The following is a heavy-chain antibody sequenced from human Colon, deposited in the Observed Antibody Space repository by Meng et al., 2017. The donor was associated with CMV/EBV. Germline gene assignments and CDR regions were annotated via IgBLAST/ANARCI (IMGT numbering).Heavy chain of an antibody. Sequence: RSLSLSCAASGFTFSSYAMHWVRQAPGKGLEWVAVISYDGSNKYYADSVKGRFTISRDNSKNTLYLQMNSLRAEDTAVYYCASTSGYWGQGTLVTVSS. CDR1: GFTFSSYA. CDR2: ISYDGSNK. CDR3: ASTSGY. D-gene: IGHD2-8*01. V-gene: IGHV3-30*04. J-gene: IGHJ4*02.